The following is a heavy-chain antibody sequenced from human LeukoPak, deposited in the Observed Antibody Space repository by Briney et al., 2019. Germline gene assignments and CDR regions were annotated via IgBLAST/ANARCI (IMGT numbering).Heavy chain of an antibody. CDR2: IYYNGST. D-gene: IGHD5-12*01. V-gene: IGHV4-39*01. CDR3: ARQIVADNFDY. CDR1: GGSISSSSYY. J-gene: IGHJ4*02. Sequence: SETLSLTCTVSGGSISSSSYYWGWIRQPPGKGLEWIGSIYYNGSTYYNPSLKSRVTISVDTSKNQFSLKLSSVTAADTAVYYCARQIVADNFDYWGQGTLVTVSS.